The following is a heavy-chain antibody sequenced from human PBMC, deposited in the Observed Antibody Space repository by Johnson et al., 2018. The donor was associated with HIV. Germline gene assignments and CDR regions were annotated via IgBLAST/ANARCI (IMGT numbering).Heavy chain of an antibody. Sequence: QVQLVESGGGLIQPGGSLRLSCAASGFTFSTYAMHWVRQAPGKGLEWVAFIRNDGTNEYYADSVKGRFTISRDNSKNTLYLQMNSLRAEDTAVYYCAKDGGGGYDRAFDIWGQGTMVTVSS. CDR1: GFTFSTYA. J-gene: IGHJ3*02. V-gene: IGHV3-30*02. CDR3: AKDGGGGYDRAFDI. CDR2: IRNDGTNE. D-gene: IGHD5-12*01.